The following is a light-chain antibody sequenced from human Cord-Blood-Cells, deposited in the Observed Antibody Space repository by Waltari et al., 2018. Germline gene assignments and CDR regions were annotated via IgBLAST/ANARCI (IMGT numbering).Light chain of an antibody. J-gene: IGLJ3*02. CDR1: SSAAGGYNY. CDR3: SSYTSSSTLV. CDR2: DVS. V-gene: IGLV2-14*01. Sequence: QSALTQPASVSGSPGQSITISCTGPSSAAGGYNYVSWYQQHPGKAPKLMIYDVSNRPSGVSNRFSGSKSGNTASLTISGLQAEDEADYYCSSYTSSSTLVFGGGTKLTVL.